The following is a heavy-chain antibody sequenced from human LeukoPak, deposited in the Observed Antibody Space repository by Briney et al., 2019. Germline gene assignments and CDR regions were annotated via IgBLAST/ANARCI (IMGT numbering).Heavy chain of an antibody. V-gene: IGHV3-23*01. J-gene: IGHJ4*02. CDR3: ARDYADYVGYFFFDY. CDR2: ISGGGETP. Sequence: PGGSLRLSCAASGFTFSSYAISWVRQAPGRGLEWVSPISGGGETPYYADSAKGRFTITRDNSQNTLYLQMNSLRAEDTAVYDCARDYADYVGYFFFDYWGQGTLVTVSS. CDR1: GFTFSSYA. D-gene: IGHD4-17*01.